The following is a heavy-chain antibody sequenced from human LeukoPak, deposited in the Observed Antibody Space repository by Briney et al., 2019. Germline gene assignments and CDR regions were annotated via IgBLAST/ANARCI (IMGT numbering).Heavy chain of an antibody. D-gene: IGHD6-19*01. CDR3: ARDGGGISSGWFPLDKRRQIRQKMTI. J-gene: IGHJ4*02. V-gene: IGHV3-48*02. CDR1: GFTFSSYG. CDR2: INSDSSTI. Sequence: GWSLRLSCAATGFTFSSYGMSWVRRAPGKGLEWISNINSDSSTIYNADSVRGRFIITRDNAKNSLFLQMNRLRDEDTAVYYCARDGGGISSGWFPLDKRRQIRQKMTIWGGGPVVSVS.